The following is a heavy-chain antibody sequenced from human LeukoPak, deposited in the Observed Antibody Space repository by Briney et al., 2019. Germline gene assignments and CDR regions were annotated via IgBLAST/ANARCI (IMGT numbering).Heavy chain of an antibody. J-gene: IGHJ4*02. D-gene: IGHD3-22*01. CDR2: INPNSGGT. CDR3: ARYYYDSSGYSTPFDY. V-gene: IGHV1-2*06. CDR1: GYTLTGYY. Sequence: GASVKVSCKASGYTLTGYYMHWVRQAPGQGLEWMGRINPNSGGTNYAQKFQGRVTMTRDTSISTAYMELSRLRSDDTAVYYCARYYYDSSGYSTPFDYWGQGTLVTVSS.